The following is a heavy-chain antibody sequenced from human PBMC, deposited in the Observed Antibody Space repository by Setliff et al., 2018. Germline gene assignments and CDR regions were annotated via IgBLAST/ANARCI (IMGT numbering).Heavy chain of an antibody. CDR1: GFTFSSYW. V-gene: IGHV3-23*01. CDR3: AKVLGGYSYGFCDY. J-gene: IGHJ4*02. Sequence: LRLSCAASGFTFSSYWMSWVRQAPGKGLEWVSSISGTGGSTYYSDSVRGRFTISRDNSKSTLYLQMNSLRAEDTALYYCAKVLGGYSYGFCDYWGQGTLVTVSS. D-gene: IGHD5-18*01. CDR2: ISGTGGST.